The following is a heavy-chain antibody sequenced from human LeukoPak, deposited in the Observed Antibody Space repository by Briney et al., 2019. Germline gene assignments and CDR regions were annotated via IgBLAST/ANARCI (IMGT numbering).Heavy chain of an antibody. J-gene: IGHJ3*02. Sequence: GGSLRLSCTASGFAFGSYAMAWVRQAPGKGLEGVAAIGSDYDRVHEDSVKGRFTISRDNSKNTLYLQMNSLRAEDTAVYYCTKRMFTSDWSAFDIWGQGTKVTVSS. V-gene: IGHV3-23*01. D-gene: IGHD6-19*01. CDR1: GFAFGSYA. CDR3: TKRMFTSDWSAFDI. CDR2: IGSDYDR.